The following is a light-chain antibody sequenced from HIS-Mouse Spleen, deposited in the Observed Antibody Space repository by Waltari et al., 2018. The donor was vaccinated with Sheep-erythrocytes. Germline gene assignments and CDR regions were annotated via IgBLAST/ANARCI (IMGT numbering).Light chain of an antibody. CDR2: DAS. CDR3: QQRSNWLT. J-gene: IGKJ4*01. Sequence: EIVLTQSPATLSSSPGERATLSCRASQIVNSYLAWYQQKPGQAPRLLIYDASNRATGIPARFSGSGSGTDFTLTISSLEPEDFAVYYCQQRSNWLTFGGGTKVEIK. CDR1: QIVNSY. V-gene: IGKV3-11*01.